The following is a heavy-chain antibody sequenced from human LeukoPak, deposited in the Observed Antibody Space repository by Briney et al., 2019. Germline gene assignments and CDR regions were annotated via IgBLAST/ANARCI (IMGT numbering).Heavy chain of an antibody. CDR2: VGGSGVKT. D-gene: IGHD2-2*01. Sequence: PEGSLGLSSAASGFTFSSYAIHWVRQAPGKGLEWVSIVGGSGVKTYYADSVKGRFTISRDNSKNTVYLQMNSLRAEDTAVYYCAKRGDCSGTCTYDYWGQGTLVTVSS. J-gene: IGHJ4*02. V-gene: IGHV3-23*01. CDR3: AKRGDCSGTCTYDY. CDR1: GFTFSSYA.